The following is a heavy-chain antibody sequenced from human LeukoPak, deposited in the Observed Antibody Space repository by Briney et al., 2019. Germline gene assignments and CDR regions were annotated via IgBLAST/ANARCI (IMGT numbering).Heavy chain of an antibody. CDR1: GFTFSSYG. J-gene: IGHJ4*02. D-gene: IGHD3-22*01. Sequence: GGSLTLSCTASGFTFSSYGMSWVRQAPGKGLEWVSSISAIISGTYYADSVKGRCTISRDNSKNTLYLQMNSLRAEDTAVYYCAKRDTRGYCYFDCWGQGTLVTVPS. CDR3: AKRDTRGYCYFDC. CDR2: ISAIISGT. V-gene: IGHV3-23*01.